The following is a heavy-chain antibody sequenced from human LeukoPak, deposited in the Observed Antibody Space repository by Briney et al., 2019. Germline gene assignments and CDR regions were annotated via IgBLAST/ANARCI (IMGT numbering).Heavy chain of an antibody. Sequence: ASVKVSCKAFGYTFTSNYMHWVRQAPGQGRQWMGVISPSGGSTTYAQKFQGRVTMTRDMSTSPDYLELSSLRSEDTAVYYCARDNSVRDEAWWSNPWGQGTLVTVSS. CDR3: ARDNSVRDEAWWSNP. J-gene: IGHJ5*02. V-gene: IGHV1-46*01. CDR1: GYTFTSNY. CDR2: ISPSGGST. D-gene: IGHD2-15*01.